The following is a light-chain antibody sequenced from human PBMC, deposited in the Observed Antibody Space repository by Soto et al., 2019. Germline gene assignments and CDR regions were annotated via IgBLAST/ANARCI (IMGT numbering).Light chain of an antibody. CDR3: SSDAGSNNWV. CDR1: SSDVGGSNY. V-gene: IGLV2-8*01. CDR2: EVS. J-gene: IGLJ3*02. Sequence: QSALTQPPSASGSPGQSVTISCTGTSSDVGGSNYVSWYQQHPGKAPKLMIYEVSKRPSGVPDRFSGCKSGNTASLTVSGLQAEDEADYYCSSDAGSNNWVFGGGTQLTVL.